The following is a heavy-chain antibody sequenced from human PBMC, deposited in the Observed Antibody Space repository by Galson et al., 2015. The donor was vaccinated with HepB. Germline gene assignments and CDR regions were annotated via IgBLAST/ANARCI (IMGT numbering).Heavy chain of an antibody. D-gene: IGHD6-13*01. CDR3: ARTDYPHFWYSSSVVGPPRLDAFDI. CDR1: GGSISSSSYY. CDR2: IYYSGST. V-gene: IGHV4-39*01. J-gene: IGHJ3*02. Sequence: ETLSLTCTVSGGSISSSSYYWGWIRQPPGKGLEWIGSIYYSGSTYYNPSLKSRVTISVDTSKNQFSLKLSSVTAADTAVYYCARTDYPHFWYSSSVVGPPRLDAFDIWGQGTMVTVSS.